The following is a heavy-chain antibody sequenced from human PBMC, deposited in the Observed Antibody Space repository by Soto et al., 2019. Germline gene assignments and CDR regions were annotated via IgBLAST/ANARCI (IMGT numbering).Heavy chain of an antibody. V-gene: IGHV3-15*07. J-gene: IGHJ4*02. CDR1: GFPFTNAW. CDR2: IKSKADGGTG. D-gene: IGHD2-21*01. Sequence: EVQLVESGGGLVKPGGSLRLSCAASGFPFTNAWMHWVRQAPGKVLEWVGRIKSKADGGTGDYAAPVKGRFTISRDNSESTLYLQMSSQKTEDTAVDYCNTEFTVIGGALYWGQGTLVTVSS. CDR3: NTEFTVIGGALY.